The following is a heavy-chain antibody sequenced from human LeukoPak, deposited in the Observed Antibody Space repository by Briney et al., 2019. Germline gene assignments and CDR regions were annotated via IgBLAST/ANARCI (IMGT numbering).Heavy chain of an antibody. D-gene: IGHD5-12*01. CDR1: GFTFDDYA. CDR3: AKDSGGYLTFDY. CDR2: ISWNSGSI. J-gene: IGHJ4*02. Sequence: GGSLRLSCAASGFTFDDYAMHWVRQAPGKGLEWVSGISWNSGSIGYADSVKGRFTISRDNAKNSLYLQMNSLRAEDTALYYCAKDSGGYLTFDYWGQGTLVTVSS. V-gene: IGHV3-9*01.